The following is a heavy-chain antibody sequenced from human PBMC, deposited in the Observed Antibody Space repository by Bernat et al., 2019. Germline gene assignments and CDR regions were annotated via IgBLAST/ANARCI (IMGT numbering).Heavy chain of an antibody. Sequence: QLQLQESGPGLVKPSETLSLTCTVSGGSISSSSYYWGWIRQPPGKGLEWIGSIHYSGSTYYNPSLKSRVTISVDTSKNQFSLKLSSVTAADTAVYYCASEGYSGYDPFDYWGQGTLVTVSS. D-gene: IGHD5-12*01. CDR2: IHYSGST. CDR3: ASEGYSGYDPFDY. CDR1: GGSISSSSYY. J-gene: IGHJ4*02. V-gene: IGHV4-39*01.